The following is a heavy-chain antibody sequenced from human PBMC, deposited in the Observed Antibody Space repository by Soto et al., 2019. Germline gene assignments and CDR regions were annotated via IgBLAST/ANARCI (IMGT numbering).Heavy chain of an antibody. Sequence: PGGSLRLSCAASGFTFSSYGMHWVRQAPGKGLEWVAVIWYDGSNKYYADSVKGRFTISRDNSKNTLYLQMNSLRAEDTAVYYCAREWLRPRIFDYWGQGTLVTVS. D-gene: IGHD5-12*01. J-gene: IGHJ4*02. V-gene: IGHV3-33*01. CDR1: GFTFSSYG. CDR3: AREWLRPRIFDY. CDR2: IWYDGSNK.